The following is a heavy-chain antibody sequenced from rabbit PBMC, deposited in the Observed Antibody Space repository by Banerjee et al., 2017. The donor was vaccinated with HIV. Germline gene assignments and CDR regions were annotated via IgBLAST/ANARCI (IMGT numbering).Heavy chain of an antibody. D-gene: IGHD7-1*01. J-gene: IGHJ4*01. CDR3: ASYPLIPVNNL. CDR2: ILTVSGST. Sequence: QEQLVESGGGLVQPEGSLALTCKASGFTISSSYFMCWVRQAPGKGLELIACILTVSGSTWYVSWAQGRFTISKTSSTTVTLQMTSLTAADTATYFCASYPLIPVNNLWGPGTLVTVS. CDR1: GFTISSSYF. V-gene: IGHV1S45*01.